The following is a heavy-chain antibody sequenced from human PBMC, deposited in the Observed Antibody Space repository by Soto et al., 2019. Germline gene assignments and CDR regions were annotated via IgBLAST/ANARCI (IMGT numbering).Heavy chain of an antibody. D-gene: IGHD3-9*01. CDR3: AKEGADYDILTGYYNGLNWFGP. V-gene: IGHV3-23*01. CDR2: ISGSGGST. CDR1: GFTFSSYA. Sequence: EVQLLESGGGLVQPGGSLRLSCAASGFTFSSYAMSWVRQAPGKGLEWVSAISGSGGSTYYADSVKGRFTISRDNSKNTLYLQMNRLRAEDTAVYYCAKEGADYDILTGYYNGLNWFGPWGQGNLGTVSS. J-gene: IGHJ5*02.